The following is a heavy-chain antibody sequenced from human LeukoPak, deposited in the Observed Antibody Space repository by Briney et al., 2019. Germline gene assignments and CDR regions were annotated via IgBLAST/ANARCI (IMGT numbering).Heavy chain of an antibody. CDR1: GFTFSSYA. J-gene: IGHJ4*02. D-gene: IGHD6-19*01. CDR2: ISVSGAST. V-gene: IGHV3-23*01. Sequence: GGSLRLSCAASGFTFSSYAMSSVRQAPGKWLEWVSAISVSGASTYYADCVKGRFTISRDNSKNTLYLQMISLRVEETAIYYCAHQPGGWLVDGGDYWGQGTLVTVSS. CDR3: AHQPGGWLVDGGDY.